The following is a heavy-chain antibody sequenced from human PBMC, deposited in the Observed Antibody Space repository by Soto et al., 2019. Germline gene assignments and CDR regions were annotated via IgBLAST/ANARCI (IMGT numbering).Heavy chain of an antibody. V-gene: IGHV4-34*01. CDR1: GGSFSGYY. D-gene: IGHD3-10*01. Sequence: QVHLQQWGAGLLTPSETLSLTCAVYGGSFSGYYWSWIRQPPGQGLEWIGEINNGGSSNYHPSLKSRGSMSVGTTNNQFSLKLTSVTAADTAVYYCARGRGDGYNQNWYFDLWGRGTLVTVSS. CDR3: ARGRGDGYNQNWYFDL. J-gene: IGHJ2*01. CDR2: INNGGSS.